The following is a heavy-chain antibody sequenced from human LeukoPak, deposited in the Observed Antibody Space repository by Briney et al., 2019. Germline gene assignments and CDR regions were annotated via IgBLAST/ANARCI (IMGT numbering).Heavy chain of an antibody. CDR3: AKVAGLGFTRDYYYYGMDV. Sequence: GGSLRLSCAASGFTFSSYGMHRVRQAPGKGLEWVAVISYDGSNKYYADSVKGRFTISRDNSKNTLYLQMNSLRAEDTAVYYCAKVAGLGFTRDYYYYGMDVWGQGTTVTVSS. D-gene: IGHD7-27*01. J-gene: IGHJ6*02. V-gene: IGHV3-30*18. CDR2: ISYDGSNK. CDR1: GFTFSSYG.